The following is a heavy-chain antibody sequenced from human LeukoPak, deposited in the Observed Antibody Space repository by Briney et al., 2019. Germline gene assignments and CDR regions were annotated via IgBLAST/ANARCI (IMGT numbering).Heavy chain of an antibody. D-gene: IGHD3-10*01. CDR2: IYYSGST. CDR1: GGSISSYY. Sequence: SETLSLTCTVSGGSISSYYWSWIRQPPGKGLEWIGYIYYSGSTNYNPSLKSRVTISVDTSKNQFSLKLSSVTAADTAVYYCARFGLSRYFDLWGRGTPVTVSS. J-gene: IGHJ2*01. V-gene: IGHV4-59*01. CDR3: ARFGLSRYFDL.